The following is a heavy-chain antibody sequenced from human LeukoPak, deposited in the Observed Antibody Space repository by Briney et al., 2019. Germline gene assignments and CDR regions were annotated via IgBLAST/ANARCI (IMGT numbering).Heavy chain of an antibody. CDR1: GYTFTGYY. D-gene: IGHD2-15*01. J-gene: IGHJ3*02. CDR2: INPNSGGT. CDR3: ARSAAAYDAFDI. V-gene: IGHV1-2*02. Sequence: ASVKVSCKASGYTFTGYYMHWVRQAPGQGLEWMGWINPNSGGTNYAQKFQGRVTMTRDTSISTAYMEVSRLRSDDTAVYYCARSAAAYDAFDIWGQGTMVTVSS.